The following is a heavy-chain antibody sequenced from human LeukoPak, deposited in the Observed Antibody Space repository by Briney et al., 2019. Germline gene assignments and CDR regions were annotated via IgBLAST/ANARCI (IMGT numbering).Heavy chain of an antibody. V-gene: IGHV4-39*01. CDR2: IYYSGST. J-gene: IGHJ6*03. CDR3: ARQPMVRGVITYYYYYMDV. Sequence: SETLSLTCTVSGGSISSSSYYWGWIRQPPGKGLEWIGSIYYSGSTYYNPSLKSRVTISVDTSKNQFSLKLSSVTAADTAVYYCARQPMVRGVITYYYYYMDVWGKGTTVTVSS. CDR1: GGSISSSSYY. D-gene: IGHD3-10*01.